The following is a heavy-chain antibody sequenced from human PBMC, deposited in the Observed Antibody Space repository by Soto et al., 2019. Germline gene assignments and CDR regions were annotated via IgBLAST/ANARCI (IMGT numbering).Heavy chain of an antibody. CDR3: ARQSCSSTSCFYDY. CDR1: EYTFTDNY. CDR2: LNPNTGAT. D-gene: IGHD2-2*01. J-gene: IGHJ4*02. V-gene: IGHV1-2*02. Sequence: ASVKFSCKTSEYTFTDNYIYWLRQAPGQGLEWMGWLNPNTGATDFAQRFQGRVTLTSDTSISTAYMELSRLTSDDTAVFYCARQSCSSTSCFYDYWGPGTLVTVSS.